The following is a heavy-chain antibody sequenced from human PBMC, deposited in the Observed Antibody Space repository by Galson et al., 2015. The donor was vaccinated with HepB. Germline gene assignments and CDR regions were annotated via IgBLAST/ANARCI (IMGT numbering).Heavy chain of an antibody. CDR2: IYTSGST. CDR3: ARALSDYTPDY. V-gene: IGHV4-61*02. J-gene: IGHJ4*02. D-gene: IGHD1-26*01. CDR1: GGSISSGSYY. Sequence: TLSLTCTVSGGSISSGSYYWSWIRQPAGKGLEWIGRIYTSGSTNYNPSLKSRVTISVDTSKNQFSLKLSSVTAADTAVYYCARALSDYTPDYWGQGTLVTVSS.